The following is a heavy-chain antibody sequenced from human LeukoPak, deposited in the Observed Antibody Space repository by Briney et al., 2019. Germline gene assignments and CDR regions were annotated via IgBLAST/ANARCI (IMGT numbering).Heavy chain of an antibody. V-gene: IGHV4-39*01. CDR2: IYYSGST. D-gene: IGHD3-10*01. CDR1: GGSISSSSYY. Sequence: KPSETLSLTCTVSGGSISSSSYYWGWIRQPPGKGLEWIGSIYYSGSTYYNPSLKSRVTISVDTSKNQFSLKLSSVTAADTAVYYCARSAWEMVRGVYSYFDYWGQGTLVTVSS. CDR3: ARSAWEMVRGVYSYFDY. J-gene: IGHJ4*02.